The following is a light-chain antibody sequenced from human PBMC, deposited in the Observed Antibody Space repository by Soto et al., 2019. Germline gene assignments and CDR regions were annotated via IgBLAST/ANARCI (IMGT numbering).Light chain of an antibody. Sequence: DIQMTQSPSTLSASVGDRVTITCRASQSISSWLAWYQQKPGKAPKLPIYDASSLESGVPSRFSGSGSGTEFTLTISSLQPDDFATYYCQQYNSYWTFSQGTKVEI. V-gene: IGKV1-5*01. CDR3: QQYNSYWT. CDR2: DAS. CDR1: QSISSW. J-gene: IGKJ1*01.